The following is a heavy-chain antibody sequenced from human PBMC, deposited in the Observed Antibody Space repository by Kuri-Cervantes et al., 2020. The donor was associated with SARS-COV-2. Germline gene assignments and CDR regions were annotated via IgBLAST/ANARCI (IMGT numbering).Heavy chain of an antibody. CDR3: ARDLFPAATVAGGGSGLGMDV. V-gene: IGHV1-69*13. CDR2: ISPIFGKA. J-gene: IGHJ6*02. CDR1: GGNFSNYA. D-gene: IGHD6-19*01. Sequence: SVKVSCKASGGNFSNYAITWVRQAPGPGLEWVGGISPIFGKAKYAQKFQGRVTISADESTRTVYMELTSLRFEDTATYYCARDLFPAATVAGGGSGLGMDVWGQGTTVTASS.